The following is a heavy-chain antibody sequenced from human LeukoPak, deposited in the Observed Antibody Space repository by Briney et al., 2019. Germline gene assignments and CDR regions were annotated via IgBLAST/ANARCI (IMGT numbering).Heavy chain of an antibody. D-gene: IGHD2-8*01. V-gene: IGHV1-18*01. Sequence: ASVKVSCKTSGYSFSSYGVSWVRQAPGQGLEWMGWISATNGNTKYTQSLQGRVTMTTETSTRTAYMELRSLTSDDTAIYYCARDMSFAVSMVSPDYWGQGTLVTVSS. J-gene: IGHJ4*02. CDR2: ISATNGNT. CDR3: ARDMSFAVSMVSPDY. CDR1: GYSFSSYG.